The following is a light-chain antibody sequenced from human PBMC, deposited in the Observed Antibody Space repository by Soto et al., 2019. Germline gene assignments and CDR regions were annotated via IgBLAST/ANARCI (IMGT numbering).Light chain of an antibody. CDR1: QSITNY. J-gene: IGKJ4*01. V-gene: IGKV1-39*01. CDR2: AAS. CDR3: QQSYSSLALT. Sequence: DIQMTQSPSSLSASVGDRVTITCRASQSITNYLNWYQQKPGKAPKLLIYAASNLESGVPSRFSGSGSGTEFTLTISSLQPDDFATYYCQQSYSSLALTFGGGTKVEIK.